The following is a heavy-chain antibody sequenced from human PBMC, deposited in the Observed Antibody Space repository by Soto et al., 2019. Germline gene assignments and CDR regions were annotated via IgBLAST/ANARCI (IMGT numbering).Heavy chain of an antibody. CDR1: GGSLGSSSYY. CDR3: ASIAAPGTTHFDF. CDR2: IYYSGNT. Sequence: SETLSLTCTVSGGSLGSSSYYWGWIRQSPGKGLEWIGNIYYSGNTFYNPSPKSRVTISVDTSKNQFYLHLSSVTAADTAIFYCASIAAPGTTHFDFWGQGTRVTVS. D-gene: IGHD6-13*01. V-gene: IGHV4-39*01. J-gene: IGHJ4*02.